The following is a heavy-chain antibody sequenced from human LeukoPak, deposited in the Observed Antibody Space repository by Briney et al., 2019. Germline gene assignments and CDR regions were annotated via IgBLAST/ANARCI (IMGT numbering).Heavy chain of an antibody. CDR3: ARVGLLTGYYFFDY. D-gene: IGHD3-9*01. J-gene: IGHJ4*02. Sequence: GASVKVSCKTSCYTFSSYGITWVPQAPGQGFEGVGWLRGDNGDTNYAQKLEDRVTMTTDTSKSTGYMELRSLGSDETAVYYCARVGLLTGYYFFDYWGQGTLVTVSS. CDR1: CYTFSSYG. CDR2: LRGDNGDT. V-gene: IGHV1-18*01.